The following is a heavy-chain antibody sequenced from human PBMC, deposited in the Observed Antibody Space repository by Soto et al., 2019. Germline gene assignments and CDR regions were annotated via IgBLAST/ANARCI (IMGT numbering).Heavy chain of an antibody. CDR2: ITHGGST. J-gene: IGHJ4*02. D-gene: IGHD3-3*01. V-gene: IGHV4-34*01. CDR1: SGSFSGYY. Sequence: QVQLQQWGAGLLKPSETLSLTCAVYSGSFSGYYYSWIRQPPGKGLEWIGEITHGGSTTYSPSLKSRVTMSLDTSKTQFSLKMTSVTAADTAVYYCARGRLFLTPSGLAITYFDYWGQGSLVSVSS. CDR3: ARGRLFLTPSGLAITYFDY.